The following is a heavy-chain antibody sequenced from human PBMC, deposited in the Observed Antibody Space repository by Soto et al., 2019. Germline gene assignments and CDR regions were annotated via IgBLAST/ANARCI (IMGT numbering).Heavy chain of an antibody. CDR1: GFTFSTYA. V-gene: IGHV3-23*01. CDR3: AKMGTWLEHYWCDS. Sequence: EVQLLESGGGLVQPGGSLRLSCAASGFTFSTYAMTWVHQAPGKGLGWVSAISATGESTYYADSVKGRVTISRDNSKNTLYLQMNSLRAEDTAVYSCAKMGTWLEHYWCDSWGQGTQVTVSS. CDR2: ISATGEST. D-gene: IGHD1-1*01. J-gene: IGHJ5*01.